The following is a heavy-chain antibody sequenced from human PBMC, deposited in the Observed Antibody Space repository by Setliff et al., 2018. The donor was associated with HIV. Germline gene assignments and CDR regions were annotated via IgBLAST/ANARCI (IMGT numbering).Heavy chain of an antibody. D-gene: IGHD2-8*01. J-gene: IGHJ6*02. CDR2: ISSTGTYI. CDR3: ARPYTVWVYGMDV. Sequence: GGSLRLSCAASGFNFSTHTMNWIRQAPGKGLEWVASISSTGTYIYYADSMKGRFTISRDNAKNSLYLQMNSLRGEDTAVYFCARPYTVWVYGMDVWGQGTTVTVSS. CDR1: GFNFSTHT. V-gene: IGHV3-21*01.